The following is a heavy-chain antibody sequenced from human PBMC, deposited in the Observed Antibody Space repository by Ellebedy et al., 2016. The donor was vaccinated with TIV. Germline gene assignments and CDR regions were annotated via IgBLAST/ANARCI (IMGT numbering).Heavy chain of an antibody. D-gene: IGHD3-9*01. J-gene: IGHJ6*02. V-gene: IGHV4-34*01. Sequence: MPSETLSLTFAVYGGSFSGYYWSWIRQPPGQGLEWIGEINHSGSTYYNPSLKGRVTISVDTSKNQFSLKLSSVTAADTALYYGAIGVAARYFGSREKTQRIGLDVWGQGTTVTVSS. CDR1: GGSFSGYY. CDR3: AIGVAARYFGSREKTQRIGLDV. CDR2: INHSGST.